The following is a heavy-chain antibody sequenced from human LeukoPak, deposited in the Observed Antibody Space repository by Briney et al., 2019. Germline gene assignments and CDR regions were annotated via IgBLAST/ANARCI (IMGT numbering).Heavy chain of an antibody. Sequence: ASLKVSLKESGDTFTSYCMRCVSQSPAHVLEWKWIINPSGGSTSYAQKFQGRVTMTRDTSTSTVYMELSSLRSEDTAVYYCATGRRTTGLDYWGQGTLVTVSS. D-gene: IGHD2-8*02. CDR2: INPSGGST. CDR3: ATGRRTTGLDY. CDR1: GDTFTSYC. V-gene: IGHV1-46*01. J-gene: IGHJ4*02.